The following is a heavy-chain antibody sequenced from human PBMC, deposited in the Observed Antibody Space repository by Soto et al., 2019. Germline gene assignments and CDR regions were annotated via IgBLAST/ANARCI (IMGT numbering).Heavy chain of an antibody. D-gene: IGHD6-13*01. CDR1: GFTFTSSA. CDR3: AADRDSSSWYRNWFDP. CDR2: IVVGSGNT. V-gene: IGHV1-58*02. J-gene: IGHJ5*02. Sequence: VKVSCKASGFTFTSSAMQWVRQARGQRLEWIGWIVVGSGNTNYAQKFQERVTITRDMSTSTAYMELSSLRSEDTAVYYCAADRDSSSWYRNWFDPWGQGTLVTVSS.